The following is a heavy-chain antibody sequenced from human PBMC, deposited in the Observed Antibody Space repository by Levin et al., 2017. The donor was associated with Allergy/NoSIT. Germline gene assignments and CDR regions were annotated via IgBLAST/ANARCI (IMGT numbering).Heavy chain of an antibody. CDR2: MRSKAYAGTT. CDR1: GFTFGDYA. CDR3: SRADYSGYDEFDY. V-gene: IGHV3-49*03. Sequence: GGSLRLSCTGFGFTFGDYAISWFRQAPGKGLEWVGFMRSKAYAGTTEYAASVKGRFTVSRDDLRSIAYLQMNSLKTEETAMYYCSRADYSGYDEFDYWGQGTLVTVSS. D-gene: IGHD5-12*01. J-gene: IGHJ4*01.